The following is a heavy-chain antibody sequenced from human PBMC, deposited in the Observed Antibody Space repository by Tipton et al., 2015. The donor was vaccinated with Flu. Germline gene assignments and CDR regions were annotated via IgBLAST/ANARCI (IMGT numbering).Heavy chain of an antibody. V-gene: IGHV4-34*01. CDR1: GGSFSGYY. Sequence: TLSLTCSVYGGSFSGYYWSWIRQPPGKGLECIGEINHSGNTNYNPSLKSRVTISVDTSKNQFSLKLSSVTAADTAVYYCARVLTTTATNIPNWYFDLWGRGTLVTVSS. J-gene: IGHJ2*01. CDR2: INHSGNT. D-gene: IGHD4-17*01. CDR3: ARVLTTTATNIPNWYFDL.